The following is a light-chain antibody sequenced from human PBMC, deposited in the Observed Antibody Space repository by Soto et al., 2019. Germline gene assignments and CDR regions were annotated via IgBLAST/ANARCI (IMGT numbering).Light chain of an antibody. CDR3: SSYAGSNHFVV. Sequence: QSALTQPPSASGSPGQSVTISCTGTSSDVGGYNYFSWYQQHPGKAPKLMIYEVSKRPSGVPDRFSGSKSGNTASLTVSGLQSEDEADYYCSSYAGSNHFVVFGGGTKLTVL. CDR1: SSDVGGYNY. CDR2: EVS. J-gene: IGLJ2*01. V-gene: IGLV2-8*01.